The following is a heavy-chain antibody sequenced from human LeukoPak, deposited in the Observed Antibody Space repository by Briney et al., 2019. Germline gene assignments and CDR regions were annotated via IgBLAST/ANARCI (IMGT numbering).Heavy chain of an antibody. V-gene: IGHV4-59*08. D-gene: IGHD6-13*01. CDR2: IYYSGST. CDR3: ARLSSGSSSWYDIDY. Sequence: SETLSLTCTVSGGSISSYYWSWIRQPPGKGLEWIGYIYYSGSTNYNPSLKSRVTISVDTSKNQFSLKLSFVTAADTAVYYCARLSSGSSSWYDIDYWGQGTLVTVSS. J-gene: IGHJ4*02. CDR1: GGSISSYY.